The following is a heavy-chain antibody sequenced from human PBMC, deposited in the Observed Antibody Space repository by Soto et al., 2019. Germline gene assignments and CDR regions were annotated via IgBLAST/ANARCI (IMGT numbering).Heavy chain of an antibody. CDR3: AKVRGGGGEIDY. V-gene: IGHV3-30*18. Sequence: PGGSLRLSCAASGFTFSSYGMHWVRQAPGKGLEWVAVISYDGSNKYYADSVKGRFTISRDNSKNTLYLQMNSLRAEDTAVYYCAKVRGGGGEIDYWGQGTLVTVSS. J-gene: IGHJ4*02. CDR1: GFTFSSYG. CDR2: ISYDGSNK. D-gene: IGHD2-21*01.